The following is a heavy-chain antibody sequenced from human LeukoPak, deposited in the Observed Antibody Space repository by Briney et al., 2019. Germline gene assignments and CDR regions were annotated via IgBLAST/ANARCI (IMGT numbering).Heavy chain of an antibody. CDR2: ITGSGGAT. V-gene: IGHV3-23*01. Sequence: GGSLRLSCAASGFTVSDDYLSWVRQAPGKGLEWVSAITGSGGATYYAASVKGRFTISRDNSKNRLYLQMDFLRAEDTAVYYCAKITSEGSWGQGTLVTVSS. J-gene: IGHJ5*02. D-gene: IGHD3-10*01. CDR3: AKITSEGS. CDR1: GFTVSDDY.